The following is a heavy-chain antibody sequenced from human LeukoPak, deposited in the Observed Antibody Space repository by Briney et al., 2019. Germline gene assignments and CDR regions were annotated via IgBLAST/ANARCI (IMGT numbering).Heavy chain of an antibody. D-gene: IGHD3-22*01. Sequence: SETLSLTCTVSGYSISSGYYWSWIRQPPGKGLEWIGEINHSGSTNYNPSLKSRVTISVDTSKNQFSLKLSSVTAADTAVYYCARRSYRRYYYDSSGYQYYFDYWGQGTLVTVSS. CDR3: ARRSYRRYYYDSSGYQYYFDY. CDR1: GYSISSGYY. CDR2: INHSGST. J-gene: IGHJ4*02. V-gene: IGHV4-38-2*02.